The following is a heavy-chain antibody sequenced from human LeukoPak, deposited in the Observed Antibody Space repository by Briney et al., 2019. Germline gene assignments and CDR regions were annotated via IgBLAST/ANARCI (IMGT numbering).Heavy chain of an antibody. Sequence: GGSLRLSCAASGFTFSSFGIHWVRQAPGKGLEWVAVISYDGSNKYYADSVKGRFTISRDNSKNTLYLQMNSLRAEDTAVYYCARALRFRWPVQVDYWGQGTLVTVSS. CDR1: GFTFSSFG. CDR3: ARALRFRWPVQVDY. D-gene: IGHD6-19*01. J-gene: IGHJ4*02. CDR2: ISYDGSNK. V-gene: IGHV3-30*03.